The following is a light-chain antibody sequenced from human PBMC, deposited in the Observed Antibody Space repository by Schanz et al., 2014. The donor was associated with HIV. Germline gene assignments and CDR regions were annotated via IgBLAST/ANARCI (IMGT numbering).Light chain of an antibody. J-gene: IGLJ3*02. Sequence: QSALTQPASVSGSPGQSISISCTGTSGDVGSYNYVSWYQQHPGKAPKLMIYEVSKRPSGVPDRFSGSKSGNTASLTISGLQAEDEADYYCSSYAGTNNLWVFGGGTKLTVL. V-gene: IGLV2-8*01. CDR1: SGDVGSYNY. CDR3: SSYAGTNNLWV. CDR2: EVS.